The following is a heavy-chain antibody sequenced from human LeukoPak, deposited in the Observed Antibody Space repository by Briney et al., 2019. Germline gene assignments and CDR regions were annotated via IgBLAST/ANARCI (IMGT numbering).Heavy chain of an antibody. CDR2: TYYRFKWYN. J-gene: IGHJ4*02. D-gene: IGHD5-18*01. CDR3: ARDEYSYGYVDS. V-gene: IGHV6-1*01. Sequence: SQTLSLTCAISGDSVYSNSAAWNWIRQSPSRGLEWLGRTYYRFKWYNDYAVSVKSRITLNADTSKNQFSLQLNSVTPEDTAVYYCARDEYSYGYVDSWGQGILVTVSS. CDR1: GDSVYSNSAA.